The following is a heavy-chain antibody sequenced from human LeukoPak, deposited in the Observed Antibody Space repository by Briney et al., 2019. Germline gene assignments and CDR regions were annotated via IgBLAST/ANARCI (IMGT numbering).Heavy chain of an antibody. CDR3: ASSFTYYYDSSGRRPFDY. CDR1: GGSISNYY. Sequence: SETLSLTCTVSGGSISNYYWSWIRQPPGKGLEWIGYIYYSGTTNYNPSLKSRVTISVDTSKNQFSLKLSSVTAADTAVYYCASSFTYYYDSSGRRPFDYWGQGTLVTVSS. D-gene: IGHD3-22*01. CDR2: IYYSGTT. J-gene: IGHJ4*02. V-gene: IGHV4-59*12.